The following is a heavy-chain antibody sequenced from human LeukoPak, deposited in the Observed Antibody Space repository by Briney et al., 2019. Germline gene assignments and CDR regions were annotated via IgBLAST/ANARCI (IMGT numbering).Heavy chain of an antibody. CDR3: AKGYPDAFDI. V-gene: IGHV3-21*04. D-gene: IGHD2-2*02. CDR2: ISSSSSYI. Sequence: PGGSLRLSCAASGFTFSSYSMNWVRQAPGKGLEWVSSISSSSSYIYYADSVKGRFTISRDNAKNSLYLQMNSLRAEDTALYYCAKGYPDAFDIWGQGTMVTVSS. J-gene: IGHJ3*02. CDR1: GFTFSSYS.